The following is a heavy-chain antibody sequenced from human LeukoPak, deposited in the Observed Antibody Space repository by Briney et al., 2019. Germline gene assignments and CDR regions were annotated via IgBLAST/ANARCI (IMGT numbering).Heavy chain of an antibody. CDR2: MNPNSGNT. V-gene: IGHV1-8*01. D-gene: IGHD3-22*01. CDR1: GYTFTSYD. J-gene: IGHJ4*02. Sequence: ASVKVSCKASGYTFTSYDINWVRQATGHGLEWLGWMNPNSGNTGYAQKFQGRVTMTRNTSISTAYMELSSLRSDDTAVYYCARGSYYDSSGSDYWGQGTLVTVSS. CDR3: ARGSYYDSSGSDY.